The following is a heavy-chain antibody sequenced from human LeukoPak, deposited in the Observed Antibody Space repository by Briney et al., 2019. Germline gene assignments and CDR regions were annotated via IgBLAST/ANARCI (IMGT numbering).Heavy chain of an antibody. V-gene: IGHV1-2*02. CDR2: INPNSGGT. J-gene: IGHJ1*01. Sequence: ASVKVSCKVSGYTLTELSMHWVRQAPGQGLEWMGWINPNSGGTNYAQKFQGRVTMTRDTSISTAYMELSRLRSDDTAVYYCAREYYYDSSGYTRSEPEYFQHWGQGTLVTVSS. CDR3: AREYYYDSSGYTRSEPEYFQH. CDR1: GYTLTELS. D-gene: IGHD3-22*01.